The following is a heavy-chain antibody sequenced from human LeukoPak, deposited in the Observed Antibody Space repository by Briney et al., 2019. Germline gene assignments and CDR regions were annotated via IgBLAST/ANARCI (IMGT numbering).Heavy chain of an antibody. V-gene: IGHV1-2*02. D-gene: IGHD6-19*01. CDR1: GYTFTAYY. Sequence: ASVTVSCKASGYTFTAYYMHWLRQAPGQRLEWMGWVNPNSGGTNYAQKFQDRVTMTRDTFISTAYMELHRLRSDDTAVYYCATAPLNGYRSGWYSFVYWGQGALVTVSS. CDR2: VNPNSGGT. J-gene: IGHJ4*02. CDR3: ATAPLNGYRSGWYSFVY.